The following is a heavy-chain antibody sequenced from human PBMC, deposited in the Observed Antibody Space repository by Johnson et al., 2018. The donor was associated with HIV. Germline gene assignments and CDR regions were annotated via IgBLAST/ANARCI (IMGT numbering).Heavy chain of an antibody. J-gene: IGHJ3*02. Sequence: QVQLVESGGGVVRPGRSLRLSCTASGFTFSNYPMHWVRQAPGKGLEWVAVVSFDGSKKYHADSVKGRFTISRDNSKNTLFLQMNSLRAEDTAVYYCPVDTEAFDIWGQGTMVTVSS. V-gene: IGHV3-30*04. CDR3: PVDTEAFDI. D-gene: IGHD1-14*01. CDR2: VSFDGSKK. CDR1: GFTFSNYP.